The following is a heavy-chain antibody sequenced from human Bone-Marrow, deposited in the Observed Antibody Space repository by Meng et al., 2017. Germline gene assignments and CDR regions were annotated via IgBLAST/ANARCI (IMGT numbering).Heavy chain of an antibody. D-gene: IGHD6-13*01. CDR1: GGSISSGGFY. Sequence: TPYKPPSLSCTAAGGSISSGGFYWSWIRQHPGKGLEWIGYIYYSGRTYYNPSLKSRVTISVDTSKNQFSLKLSAVTAADTAVYYCARGPLSAAGTMGYFQHWGQGILVTVSS. CDR3: ARGPLSAAGTMGYFQH. CDR2: IYYSGRT. J-gene: IGHJ1*01. V-gene: IGHV4-31*03.